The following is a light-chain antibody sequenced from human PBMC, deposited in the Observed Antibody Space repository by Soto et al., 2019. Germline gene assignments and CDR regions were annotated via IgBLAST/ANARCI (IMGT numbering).Light chain of an antibody. CDR2: GNS. J-gene: IGLJ2*01. CDR3: QSYDSSLSGVV. CDR1: SSNIGAGYD. Sequence: QSVLTQPPSVSGAPGPRVTISCTGRSSNIGAGYDVHWYQQLPGTDPKLLIYGNSNRPSGVPDRFSGSKSGTSASLAITGLQAEDEADYYCQSYDSSLSGVVFGGGTKLTVL. V-gene: IGLV1-40*01.